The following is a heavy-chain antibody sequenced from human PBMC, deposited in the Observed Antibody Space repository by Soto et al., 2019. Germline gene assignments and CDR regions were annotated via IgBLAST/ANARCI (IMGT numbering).Heavy chain of an antibody. CDR3: AKDAPTAYYYDSSGLLKTRFDY. J-gene: IGHJ4*02. D-gene: IGHD3-22*01. V-gene: IGHV3-23*01. Sequence: HPGGSLRLSCAASGFTFSSYAMSWVRQAPGKGLEWVSAISGSGGSTYYADSVKGRFTISRDNSKNTLYLQMNSLRAEDTAVYYCAKDAPTAYYYDSSGLLKTRFDYWGQGTLVTVSS. CDR2: ISGSGGST. CDR1: GFTFSSYA.